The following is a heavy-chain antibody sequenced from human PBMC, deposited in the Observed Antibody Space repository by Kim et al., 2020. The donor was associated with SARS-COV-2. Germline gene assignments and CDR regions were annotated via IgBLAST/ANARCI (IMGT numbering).Heavy chain of an antibody. CDR1: GFTFSSYG. CDR3: AKDLELWFGELWYYYYGMDV. V-gene: IGHV3-30*18. J-gene: IGHJ6*02. CDR2: ISYDGSNK. D-gene: IGHD3-10*01. Sequence: GGSLRLSCAASGFTFSSYGMHWVRQAPGKGLEWVAVISYDGSNKYYADSVKGRFTISRDNSKNTLYLQMNSLRAEDTAVYYCAKDLELWFGELWYYYYGMDVWGQGTTVTVSS.